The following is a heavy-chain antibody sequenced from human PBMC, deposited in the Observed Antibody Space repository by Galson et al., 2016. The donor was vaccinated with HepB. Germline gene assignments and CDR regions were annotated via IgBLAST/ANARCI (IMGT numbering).Heavy chain of an antibody. D-gene: IGHD3-22*01. CDR1: GDSIRSTNYY. CDR3: LRHSSSGPRAVDS. CDR2: IYYSGNT. J-gene: IGHJ4*02. V-gene: IGHV4-39*01. Sequence: SLTCTVSGDSIRSTNYYWGWVRQPPGKGLEWIGSIYYSGNTYYNTSLLSRVSVSIDTPKNQFSLKVTAVTAADAAVYYCLRHSSSGPRAVDSWGQGTLVTVSS.